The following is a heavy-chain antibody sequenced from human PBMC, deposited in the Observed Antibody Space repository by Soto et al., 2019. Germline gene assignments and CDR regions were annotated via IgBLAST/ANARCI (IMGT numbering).Heavy chain of an antibody. CDR1: CASISSSY. J-gene: IGHJ4*02. CDR2: IFHSGTT. V-gene: IGHV4-59*01. Sequence: SETLSLTCPFSCASISSSYWSWVRHALGNGLECIGYIFHSGTTNYNPSLKSRVTISVDTSKNQFSLNLSSLTTADTAVYFCARGGNRYSSTSSGVGGFDYWGQGTLVTVSS. CDR3: ARGGNRYSSTSSGVGGFDY. D-gene: IGHD6-6*01.